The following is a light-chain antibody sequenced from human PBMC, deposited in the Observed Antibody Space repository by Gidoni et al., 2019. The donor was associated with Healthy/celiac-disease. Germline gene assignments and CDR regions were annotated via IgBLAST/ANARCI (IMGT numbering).Light chain of an antibody. V-gene: IGKV3-11*01. CDR2: DAS. CDR3: QQRSNWPPRGFT. CDR1: QSVSSY. J-gene: IGKJ3*01. Sequence: DILLTQPLATLSLSPGESATLSCRASQSVSSYFAWYQQKPGQAPRLLIYDASNRATGIPARFSGSGSGTDFTLTISSLEPEDFAVYYFQQRSNWPPRGFTFXPXTKVDIK.